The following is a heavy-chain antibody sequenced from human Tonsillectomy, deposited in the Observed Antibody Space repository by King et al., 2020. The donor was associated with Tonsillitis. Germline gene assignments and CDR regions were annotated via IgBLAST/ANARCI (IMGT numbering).Heavy chain of an antibody. Sequence: QLVQSGAEVKKPGESLRISCKGSGYMFTNYWIGWLRQMPGKGLEWMGIIYPDDSDTRYSPSFQDQVTISADQSTGTAYLQWSGLKASDTAMYYCARRGLKDIVLVPASVFDYWGQGTLVTVSS. CDR3: ARRGLKDIVLVPASVFDY. CDR2: IYPDDSDT. CDR1: GYMFTNYW. D-gene: IGHD2-15*01. V-gene: IGHV5-51*01. J-gene: IGHJ4*02.